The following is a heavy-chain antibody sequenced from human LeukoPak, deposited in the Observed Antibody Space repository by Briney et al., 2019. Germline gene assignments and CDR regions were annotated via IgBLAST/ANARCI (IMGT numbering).Heavy chain of an antibody. CDR2: IYYSGST. CDR3: AREAQDIVVVVAASGGFDY. Sequence: SETLSLTCTVSGGSISSYYWSWIRQPPGKGLEWIGYIYYSGSTNYNPSLKSRVTISVDTSKNQFSLKLSSVTAADTAVYYCAREAQDIVVVVAASGGFDYWGQGTLVTVSS. CDR1: GGSISSYY. V-gene: IGHV4-59*12. D-gene: IGHD2-15*01. J-gene: IGHJ4*02.